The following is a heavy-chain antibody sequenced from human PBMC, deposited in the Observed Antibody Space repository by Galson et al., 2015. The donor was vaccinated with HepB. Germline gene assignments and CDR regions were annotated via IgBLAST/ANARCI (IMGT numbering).Heavy chain of an antibody. CDR2: FDPEDGET. D-gene: IGHD1-26*01. Sequence: SVKVSCKVSGYTLTELSMHWVRQAPGKGLEWMGGFDPEDGETIYAQKFQGRVTMTEDTSTDTAYMELSSLRSEDTAVYYCVAGGYSGSYWAGGLAYWGQGTLVTVSS. J-gene: IGHJ4*02. CDR1: GYTLTELS. CDR3: VAGGYSGSYWAGGLAY. V-gene: IGHV1-24*01.